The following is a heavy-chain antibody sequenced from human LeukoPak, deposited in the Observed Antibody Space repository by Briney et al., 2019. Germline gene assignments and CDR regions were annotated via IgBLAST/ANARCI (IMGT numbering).Heavy chain of an antibody. J-gene: IGHJ6*02. D-gene: IGHD3-16*01. Sequence: SQTLSLTCAVSGGSISSGGCSWSWIRQPPGKGLEWIGYIYHSGSTYYNSSLKSRVTISVDRSKNQFSLKLSSVTAADTAVYYCVRHSFMKTFEGDNIYFYGMDVWGQGTTVFVSS. CDR1: GGSISSGGCS. CDR2: IYHSGST. CDR3: VRHSFMKTFEGDNIYFYGMDV. V-gene: IGHV4-30-2*01.